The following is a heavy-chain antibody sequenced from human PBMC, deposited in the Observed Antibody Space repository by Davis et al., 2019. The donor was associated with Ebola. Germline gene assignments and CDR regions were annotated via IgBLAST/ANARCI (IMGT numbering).Heavy chain of an antibody. Sequence: SVTVSLQASVYTFTGYHMHWVRQAPGKGLEWMGWINPNSGGTNYAQKFQGRVTMTRDTSISTAYMEMSRLRSDDTAVYYCARDFDVVVVPAAINLDYWGQGTLVTVSS. V-gene: IGHV1-2*02. D-gene: IGHD2-2*02. CDR3: ARDFDVVVVPAAINLDY. CDR1: VYTFTGYH. CDR2: INPNSGGT. J-gene: IGHJ4*02.